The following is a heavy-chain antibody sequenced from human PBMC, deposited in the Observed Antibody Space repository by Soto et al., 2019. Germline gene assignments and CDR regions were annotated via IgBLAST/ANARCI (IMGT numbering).Heavy chain of an antibody. CDR3: AKDYGSGSYPHY. Sequence: GGSLRLSCAASGFTFSSYGMHWVRQAPGKGLEWVAVISYDGSNKYYADSVKGRFTISRDNSKNTLYLQMNSLRAEDTAVYYCAKDYGSGSYPHYWGQGTLVTVSS. V-gene: IGHV3-30*18. CDR1: GFTFSSYG. J-gene: IGHJ4*02. D-gene: IGHD3-10*01. CDR2: ISYDGSNK.